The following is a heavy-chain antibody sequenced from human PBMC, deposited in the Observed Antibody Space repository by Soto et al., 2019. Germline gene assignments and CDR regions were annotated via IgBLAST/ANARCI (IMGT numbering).Heavy chain of an antibody. V-gene: IGHV4-31*03. CDR3: ALAPHSEDYSMEV. CDR1: GGSISSGGYY. CDR2: IYYSGST. J-gene: IGHJ6*02. Sequence: QVQLQESGPGLVKPSQTLSLTCTVSGGSISSGGYYWSWIRQHPGKGLDCIGYIYYSGSTYYNPSLKRRVNIPVAASKNQSSRQLSSENTEDPAVDYCALAPHSEDYSMEVWGPGTTLTVSS. D-gene: IGHD5-12*01.